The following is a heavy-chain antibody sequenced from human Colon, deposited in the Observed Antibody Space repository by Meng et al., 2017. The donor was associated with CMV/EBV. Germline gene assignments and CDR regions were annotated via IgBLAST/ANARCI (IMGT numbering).Heavy chain of an antibody. V-gene: IGHV3-11*01. CDR3: ARGGEMNHDY. CDR1: GFNFSDYY. Sequence: GGSLRLSCAASGFNFSDYYMSWIRQAPGKGLDWISYITNSGITTDYADSVRDRFTISRDNAKNSLYLQMNSLRADDTAVYYCARGGEMNHDYWGQGTLVTVSS. D-gene: IGHD1-14*01. CDR2: ITNSGITT. J-gene: IGHJ4*02.